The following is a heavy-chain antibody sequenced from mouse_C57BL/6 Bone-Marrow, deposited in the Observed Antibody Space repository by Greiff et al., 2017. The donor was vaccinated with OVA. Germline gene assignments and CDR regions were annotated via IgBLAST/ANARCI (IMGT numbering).Heavy chain of an antibody. CDR1: GFTFSDFY. V-gene: IGHV7-1*01. CDR2: SRNKANDYTT. CDR3: ARDAVYYGNYGLFAY. D-gene: IGHD2-1*01. Sequence: EVKVVESGGGLVQSGRSLRLSCATSGFTFSDFYMEWVRQAPGKGLEWIAASRNKANDYTTEYSASVKGRFIVSRDTSQSILYLQMNALRAEDTAIYYCARDAVYYGNYGLFAYWGQGTLVTVSA. J-gene: IGHJ3*01.